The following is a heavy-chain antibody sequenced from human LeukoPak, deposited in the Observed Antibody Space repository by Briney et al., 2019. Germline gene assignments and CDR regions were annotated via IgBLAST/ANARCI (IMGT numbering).Heavy chain of an antibody. D-gene: IGHD5-24*01. Sequence: SETLSLTCAVYGGSFSGYYWSWIRQPPGKGLEWIGEINHSGSTNYNPSLKSRVTISVDTSKNQFSLKLSSVTAADTAVYYCARRVRDGYYGYYMDVWGKGTTVTVSS. CDR1: GGSFSGYY. J-gene: IGHJ6*03. CDR3: ARRVRDGYYGYYMDV. CDR2: INHSGST. V-gene: IGHV4-34*01.